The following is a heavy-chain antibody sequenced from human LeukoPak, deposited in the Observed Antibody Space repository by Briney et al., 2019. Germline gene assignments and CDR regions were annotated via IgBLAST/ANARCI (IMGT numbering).Heavy chain of an antibody. J-gene: IGHJ6*03. Sequence: ASVKVSCKVSGYTLTELSMHWVRQAPGKGLEWMGGFDPEDGETIYAQKFQGRVIMTEDTSTDTAYMELSSLRSEDTAVYYCATHSGWFPYYYYYMDVWGKGTTVTVSS. D-gene: IGHD6-19*01. CDR1: GYTLTELS. CDR2: FDPEDGET. V-gene: IGHV1-24*01. CDR3: ATHSGWFPYYYYYMDV.